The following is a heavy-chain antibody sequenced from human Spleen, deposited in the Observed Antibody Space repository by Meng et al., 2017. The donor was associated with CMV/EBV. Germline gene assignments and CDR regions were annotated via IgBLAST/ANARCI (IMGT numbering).Heavy chain of an antibody. CDR1: DYRVSTYG. Sequence: ASVKVSCKASDYRVSTYGISWVRQAPGQGLEWIGWMSAYNGFTNYAQKFQDRVTMTTDTSTSTAYMELRSLRSDDTAVYYCARDQGNWNDVSWFDPWGHGTLVTVSS. CDR3: ARDQGNWNDVSWFDP. J-gene: IGHJ5*02. CDR2: MSAYNGFT. V-gene: IGHV1-18*01. D-gene: IGHD1-1*01.